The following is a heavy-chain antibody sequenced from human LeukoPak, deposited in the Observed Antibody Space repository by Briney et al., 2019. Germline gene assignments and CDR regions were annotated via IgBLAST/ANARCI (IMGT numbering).Heavy chain of an antibody. D-gene: IGHD1-20*01. Sequence: GGSLRLSCTASGLTFSDAWVTWVRQAPGKGLEWVGRIRSKTSGGTTDYAAPVNGRFTISRDDSKNTIFLQMNSLKTEDTAVYYSNTFNWNSPFDYWGQGTLVTVSS. CDR2: IRSKTSGGTT. J-gene: IGHJ4*02. CDR3: NTFNWNSPFDY. V-gene: IGHV3-15*01. CDR1: GLTFSDAW.